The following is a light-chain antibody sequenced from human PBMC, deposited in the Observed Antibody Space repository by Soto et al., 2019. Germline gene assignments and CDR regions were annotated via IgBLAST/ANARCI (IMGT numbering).Light chain of an antibody. CDR3: QQYGGSPRT. J-gene: IGKJ1*01. CDR1: QSVSSSS. Sequence: EIVLTQSPGTLSLSPGERATLSFRASQSVSSSSLAWDQQKRGQAPRLLIHGASNRATGIPERFSGSGSGTDFTLTLSRLEHEDFAVYYCQQYGGSPRTFGQGTKVEVK. CDR2: GAS. V-gene: IGKV3-20*01.